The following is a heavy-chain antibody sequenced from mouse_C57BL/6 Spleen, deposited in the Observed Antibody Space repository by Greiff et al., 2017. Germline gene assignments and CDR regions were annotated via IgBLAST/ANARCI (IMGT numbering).Heavy chain of an antibody. CDR3: ARHGSNYVGFDY. CDR2: ISSGGSYT. D-gene: IGHD2-5*01. J-gene: IGHJ2*01. Sequence: EVNLVESGGDLVKPGGSLKLSCAASGFTFSSYGMSWVRQTPDKRLEWVATISSGGSYTYYPDSVKGRFTISRDNAKNTLYLQMSSLKSEDTAMYYCARHGSNYVGFDYWGQGTTLTVSS. CDR1: GFTFSSYG. V-gene: IGHV5-6*01.